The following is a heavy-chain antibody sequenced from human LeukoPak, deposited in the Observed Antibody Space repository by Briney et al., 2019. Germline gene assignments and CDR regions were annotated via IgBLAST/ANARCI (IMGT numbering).Heavy chain of an antibody. CDR2: ISYDGSNK. V-gene: IGHV3-30*18. CDR3: AKSVASDAY. J-gene: IGHJ4*02. CDR1: GFTFSSYG. Sequence: PGRSLRLSCAASGFTFSSYGMHWVRQAPGKGLEWVAVISYDGSNKYYTDSVKGRFTISRDNSENTLYLQMNSLRPEDTAVYYCAKSVASDAYWGQGTVVTASS. D-gene: IGHD5-12*01.